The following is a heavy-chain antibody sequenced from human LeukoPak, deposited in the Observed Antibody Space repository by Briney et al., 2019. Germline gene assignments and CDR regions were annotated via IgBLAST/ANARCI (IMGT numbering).Heavy chain of an antibody. D-gene: IGHD4-17*01. V-gene: IGHV3-15*01. J-gene: IGHJ6*02. CDR2: IKGKTDGGTT. Sequence: PGGSLRLSCAASGFTFSNAWMSWVRQAPGKGLEWVGRIKGKTDGGTTDYAAPVKGRFTISRDDSKNTLYLQMNSLKTEDTAVYYCLYGDYDYYYYGMDVWGQGTTVTVSS. CDR1: GFTFSNAW. CDR3: LYGDYDYYYYGMDV.